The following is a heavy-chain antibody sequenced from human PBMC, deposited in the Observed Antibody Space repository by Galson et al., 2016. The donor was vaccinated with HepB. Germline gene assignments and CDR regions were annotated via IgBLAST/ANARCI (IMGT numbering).Heavy chain of an antibody. CDR3: ARQLSYEIVAFDI. CDR1: GYSFTSYW. CDR2: IYPGDSDT. J-gene: IGHJ3*02. Sequence: QSGAEVKKPGESLKISCKGSGYSFTSYWIAWVRQMPGQGLEWMGTIYPGDSDTRYSPSFQGQVTISADKSIRIASLQWSSLKASDTAIYFCARQLSYEIVAFDIWGQGTMVTVSS. D-gene: IGHD3-22*01. V-gene: IGHV5-51*01.